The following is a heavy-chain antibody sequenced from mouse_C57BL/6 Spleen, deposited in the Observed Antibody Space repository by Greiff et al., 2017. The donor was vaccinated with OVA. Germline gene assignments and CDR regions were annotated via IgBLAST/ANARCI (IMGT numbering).Heavy chain of an antibody. D-gene: IGHD2-4*01. V-gene: IGHV14-2*01. CDR1: GFNINDYY. Sequence: VHVQQSGAELVKPGASVKLSCTASGFNINDYYMHWVKQRPEQGLEWIGRIDPEDGETKYAPKFQGKATLTADTSSNTAYLQLSSLTSEDTAVYYCAPYDWLMDDWGQGTSVTVSS. J-gene: IGHJ4*01. CDR3: APYDWLMDD. CDR2: IDPEDGET.